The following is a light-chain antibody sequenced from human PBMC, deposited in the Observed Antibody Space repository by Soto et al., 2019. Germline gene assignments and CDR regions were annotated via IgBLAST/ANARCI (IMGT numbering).Light chain of an antibody. V-gene: IGLV2-14*01. CDR3: FSYTTSSTLV. CDR1: SSDVGGYNY. J-gene: IGLJ3*02. Sequence: QSALTQPASVSGSPGQSITITWTATSSDVGGYNYVSWYQQHPAKAPKLMIYEVSNRPSGVSHRFSGSKSGNTASLTISGLQAEDEADYYCFSYTTSSTLVFGGGTKLTVL. CDR2: EVS.